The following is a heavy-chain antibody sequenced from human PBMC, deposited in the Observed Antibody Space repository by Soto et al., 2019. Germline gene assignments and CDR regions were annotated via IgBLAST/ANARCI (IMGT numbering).Heavy chain of an antibody. Sequence: ASVKGSCKASGYTFTSYYMHWVRQAPGQGLEWMGMINPSGGSTSYAQKFQDRVTMTKDTSTNTVYMELSSLRSEDTAVYYCAKDRGYGSGSSFDYWGQGTLVTVSS. V-gene: IGHV1-46*03. CDR2: INPSGGST. J-gene: IGHJ4*02. D-gene: IGHD3-10*01. CDR1: GYTFTSYY. CDR3: AKDRGYGSGSSFDY.